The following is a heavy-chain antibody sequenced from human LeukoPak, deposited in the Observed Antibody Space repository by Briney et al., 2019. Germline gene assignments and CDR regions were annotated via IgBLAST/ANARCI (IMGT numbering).Heavy chain of an antibody. CDR3: TRGRVTSLDS. D-gene: IGHD2-21*02. Sequence: GGSLRLSCSASGFTFVDEAINWVRQAPGKGLEWVGFIRSRPFGATTEYAASVRGRFSISRDDSETIAYLQVNSLKTEDTAVYYCTRGRVTSLDSWGQGTLVTVSS. CDR1: GFTFVDEA. V-gene: IGHV3-49*04. J-gene: IGHJ5*01. CDR2: IRSRPFGATT.